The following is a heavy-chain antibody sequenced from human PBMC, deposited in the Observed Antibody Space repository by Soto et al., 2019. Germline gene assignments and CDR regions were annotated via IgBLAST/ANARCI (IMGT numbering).Heavy chain of an antibody. CDR2: ISGSGVTT. V-gene: IGHV3-23*01. J-gene: IGHJ6*02. CDR1: GFTFSSYA. CDR3: AKTKQWLVKDYDFGMDV. D-gene: IGHD6-19*01. Sequence: EVQLLESGGGLVQPGGSLRLSCAASGFTFSSYAMNWVRQAPGKGLEWVSGISGSGVTTYYADSVKGRFTISGDNSKNTLFLQMNSLRADDTAVYYCAKTKQWLVKDYDFGMDVWGQGTTVTVSS.